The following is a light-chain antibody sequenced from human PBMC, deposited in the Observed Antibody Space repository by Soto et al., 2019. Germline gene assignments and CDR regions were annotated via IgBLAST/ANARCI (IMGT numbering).Light chain of an antibody. CDR2: EVS. CDR3: MQSTQLPPT. CDR1: QSLLHITGETF. Sequence: DFAMTQTPLSLSVTPGQPSSISCKSSQSLLHITGETFLFWYLQKPGQSPQLLIYEVSTRVSGVPERFSGSGSGTDFTLEISRVETDDVGLYYCMQSTQLPPTFGQGTRLEIK. V-gene: IGKV2D-29*02. J-gene: IGKJ5*01.